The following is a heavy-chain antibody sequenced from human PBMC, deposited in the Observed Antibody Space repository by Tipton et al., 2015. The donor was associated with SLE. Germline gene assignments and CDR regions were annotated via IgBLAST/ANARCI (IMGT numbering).Heavy chain of an antibody. V-gene: IGHV4-59*11. J-gene: IGHJ4*02. CDR1: GGSISSHY. Sequence: LRLSCTVSGGSISSHYWSWIRQPPGKGLEWIGYIYYSGSTNYNPSLKSRVTISVDTSKNQFSLKLSSVTAADTAAYYCARTALIAARPSYFDYWGQGTLVTVSS. CDR2: IYYSGST. D-gene: IGHD6-6*01. CDR3: ARTALIAARPSYFDY.